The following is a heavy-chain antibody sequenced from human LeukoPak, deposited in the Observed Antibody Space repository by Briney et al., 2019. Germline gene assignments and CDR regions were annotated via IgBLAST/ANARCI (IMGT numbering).Heavy chain of an antibody. CDR2: IYYSGST. CDR3: ARDSRWDCSSFDH. CDR1: GGSISSYY. D-gene: IGHD6-6*01. V-gene: IGHV4-59*01. Sequence: KPSETLTLTCTVSGGSISSYYWSWIRQPPGKGLEWIGYIYYSGSTNYNPSLKSRVTISVDTSKNQFSLNLSSVTAADTAVYYCARDSRWDCSSFDHWGQGTLVTVSS. J-gene: IGHJ4*02.